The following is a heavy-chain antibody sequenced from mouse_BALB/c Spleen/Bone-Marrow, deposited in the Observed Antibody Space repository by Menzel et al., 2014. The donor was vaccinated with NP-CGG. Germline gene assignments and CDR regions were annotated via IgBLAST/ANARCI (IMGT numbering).Heavy chain of an antibody. D-gene: IGHD4-1*01. CDR3: ARSRTGTYCDY. J-gene: IGHJ2*01. Sequence: QVQLQQSGAELAKPGASVKMSCKASGYTFTSYWMHWVKQRPGQGLEWIGYINPSTGYTEYNQKFKDKATLTADKSSSTAYMQLSSLTSEDAAVYYCARSRTGTYCDYWGQGTTLTVSS. CDR2: INPSTGYT. V-gene: IGHV1-7*01. CDR1: GYTFTSYW.